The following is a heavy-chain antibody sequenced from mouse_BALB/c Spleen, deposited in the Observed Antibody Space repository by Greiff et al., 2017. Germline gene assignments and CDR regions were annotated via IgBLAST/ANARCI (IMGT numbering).Heavy chain of an antibody. CDR2: IDPANGNT. CDR1: GFNIKDTY. Sequence: VQLQQSGAELVKPGASVKLSCTASGFNIKDTYMHWVKQRPEQGLEWIGRIDPANGNTKYDPKFQGKATITADTSSNTAYLQLSSLTSEDTAVYYCARSGYMYDEGFVDYWGQGTTLTVSS. D-gene: IGHD2-14*01. V-gene: IGHV14-3*02. J-gene: IGHJ2*01. CDR3: ARSGYMYDEGFVDY.